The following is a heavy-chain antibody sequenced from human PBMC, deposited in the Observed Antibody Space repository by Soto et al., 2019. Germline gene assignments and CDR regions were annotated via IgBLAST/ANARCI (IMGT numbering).Heavy chain of an antibody. CDR1: GGSVSSGSYY. V-gene: IGHV4-61*01. Sequence: QVQLQESGPGLVKPSETLSLTCTVSGGSVSSGSYYWSWIRQPPGKGLEWIGYIYYSGSTNYNPSPKSRVTISVDTSKNQFSLKLSSVTAADTAVYYCARDPYGDYAFDYWGQGTLVTVSS. CDR2: IYYSGST. D-gene: IGHD4-17*01. CDR3: ARDPYGDYAFDY. J-gene: IGHJ4*02.